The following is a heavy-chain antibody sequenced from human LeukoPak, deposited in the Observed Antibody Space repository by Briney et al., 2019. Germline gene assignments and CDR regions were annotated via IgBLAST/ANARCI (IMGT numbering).Heavy chain of an antibody. D-gene: IGHD3-10*01. CDR1: GGSFSGYY. Sequence: SETLSLTRAVYGGSFSGYYWSWIRQPPGKGLEWIGEINHSGSTNYNPSLKSRVTISVDTSKNQFSLKLSSVTAADTAVYYCARGRRVRGVIINYYYYMDVWGKGTTVTVSS. CDR2: INHSGST. V-gene: IGHV4-34*01. J-gene: IGHJ6*03. CDR3: ARGRRVRGVIINYYYYMDV.